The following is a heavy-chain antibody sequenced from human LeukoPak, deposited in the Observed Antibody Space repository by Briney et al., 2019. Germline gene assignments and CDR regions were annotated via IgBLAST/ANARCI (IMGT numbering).Heavy chain of an antibody. J-gene: IGHJ3*02. CDR3: ARGESPDHDILTGYYLIRHAFDI. CDR1: GYTFTSYG. CDR2: ISVYSGKT. D-gene: IGHD3-9*01. Sequence: ASVKVSCKASGYTFTSYGISWVRQAPGQGLEWMGRISVYSGKTNYAQKLQGRVTMTTDTSTNTAYMELRSLRSDDTAVYYCARGESPDHDILTGYYLIRHAFDIWGQGTMVTVSS. V-gene: IGHV1-18*01.